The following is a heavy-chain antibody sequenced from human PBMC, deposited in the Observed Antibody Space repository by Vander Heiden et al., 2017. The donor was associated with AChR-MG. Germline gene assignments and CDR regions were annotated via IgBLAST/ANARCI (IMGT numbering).Heavy chain of an antibody. CDR2: ISSSSSYI. J-gene: IGHJ6*02. CDR3: ARAKQQLGGMDV. V-gene: IGHV3-21*01. D-gene: IGHD6-13*01. CDR1: GFTFSSYS. Sequence: EVQLVESGGGLVKPGGSLSLSCAAPGFTFSSYSMNWVRQAPGKGLEWVSSISSSSSYIYYADSVKGRFTISRDNAKNSLYLQMNSLRAEDTAVYYCARAKQQLGGMDVWGQGTTVTVSS.